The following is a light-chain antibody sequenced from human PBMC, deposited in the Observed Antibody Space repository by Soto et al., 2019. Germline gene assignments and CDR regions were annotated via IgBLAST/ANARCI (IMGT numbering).Light chain of an antibody. CDR1: SSDVGGYNY. CDR2: EVS. V-gene: IGLV2-14*01. J-gene: IGLJ1*01. CDR3: SSYTSSSTLV. Sequence: QSALTQPASVSGSPGQSITISCTGTSSDVGGYNYVSWYQQYPDKAPKLMIYEVSNRPSGVSNRFSGSKSGNTASLTISGLQAEDEADYYCSSYTSSSTLVFGTGTKLTVL.